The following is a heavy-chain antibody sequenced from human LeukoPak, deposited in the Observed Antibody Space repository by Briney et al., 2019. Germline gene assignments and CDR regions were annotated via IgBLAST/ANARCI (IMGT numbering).Heavy chain of an antibody. V-gene: IGHV4-34*01. J-gene: IGHJ6*03. CDR2: INHSGST. Sequence: PSETLSLTCAVYGGSFSGYYWSWIRQPPGKGLEWIWEINHSGSTNYNPPLKSRVTISVDTSKNQFSLKLSSVTAADTAVYYCARGRYSSPYYYYYYMDVWGKGTTVTVSS. CDR1: GGSFSGYY. CDR3: ARGRYSSPYYYYYYMDV. D-gene: IGHD5-18*01.